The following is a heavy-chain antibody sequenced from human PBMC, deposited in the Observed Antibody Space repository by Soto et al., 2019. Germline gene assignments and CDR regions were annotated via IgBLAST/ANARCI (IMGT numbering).Heavy chain of an antibody. CDR3: ATDPPAYCGGDCYFDY. V-gene: IGHV3-30-3*01. CDR2: ISYDGSNK. Sequence: QVQLVESGGGVVQPGRSLRLSCAASGFTFSSYAMHWVRQAPGKGLEWVAVISYDGSNKYYADSVKGRFTISKHNSKNTLYLQTNSLRAEDAALYYCATDPPAYCGGDCYFDYWGQGTLVTVSS. D-gene: IGHD2-21*02. J-gene: IGHJ4*02. CDR1: GFTFSSYA.